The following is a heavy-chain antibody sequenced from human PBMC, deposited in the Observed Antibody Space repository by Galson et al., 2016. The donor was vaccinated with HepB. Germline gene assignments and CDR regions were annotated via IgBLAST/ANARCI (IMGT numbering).Heavy chain of an antibody. CDR1: GFTFRNYG. Sequence: SLRLSCAASGFTFRNYGMTWVRRAPGKGLEVVSSISRSGDSTDYADSGKGRFTISRDNSKNTLSLQMNSRTADDTAIYYCVQGSTAPAVWVKGTTVTVST. CDR2: ISRSGDST. J-gene: IGHJ6*04. CDR3: VQGSTAPAV. V-gene: IGHV3-23*01. D-gene: IGHD1-26*01.